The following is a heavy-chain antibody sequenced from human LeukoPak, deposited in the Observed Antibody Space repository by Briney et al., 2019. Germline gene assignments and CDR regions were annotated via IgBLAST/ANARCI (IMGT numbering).Heavy chain of an antibody. CDR1: GYTFTSYG. Sequence: ASVKVSCKASGYTFTSYGISWVRQATGQGLEWVGWMNPNSDNTGYAQKFQGRVTMTRNTSISTAYMELSSLRSDDTAVYYCARVQNYYDSSGYGPKYYYYYGMDVWGQGTTVTVSS. D-gene: IGHD3-22*01. V-gene: IGHV1-8*02. CDR3: ARVQNYYDSSGYGPKYYYYYGMDV. CDR2: MNPNSDNT. J-gene: IGHJ6*02.